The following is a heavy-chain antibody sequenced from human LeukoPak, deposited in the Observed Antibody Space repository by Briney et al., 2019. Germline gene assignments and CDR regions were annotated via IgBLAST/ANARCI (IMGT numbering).Heavy chain of an antibody. D-gene: IGHD1-26*01. Sequence: SETLSLTCTVSGGSISSYYWSWIRQPPGKGLEWIGYIYYSGSTNYNPSPKSRVTISVDTSKNQFSLKLSSVTAADTAVYYCASWYSGSHDAFDTWGQGTMVTVSS. J-gene: IGHJ3*02. V-gene: IGHV4-59*01. CDR2: IYYSGST. CDR1: GGSISSYY. CDR3: ASWYSGSHDAFDT.